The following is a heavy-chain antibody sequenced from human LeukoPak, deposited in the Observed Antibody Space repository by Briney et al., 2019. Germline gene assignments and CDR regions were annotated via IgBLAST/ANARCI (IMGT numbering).Heavy chain of an antibody. D-gene: IGHD4-23*01. V-gene: IGHV3-23*01. CDR2: ISGSGGST. CDR3: AKVTGGNSPAYYYYYYGMDV. J-gene: IGHJ6*02. Sequence: GGSLRLSCAASGFTFSSYAMSWVRQAPGKGLEWVSAISGSGGSTYYADSVKGRFTISRDNSKNTLYLQMNSLRAEDTAVYYCAKVTGGNSPAYYYYYYGMDVWGQGTTVTVSS. CDR1: GFTFSSYA.